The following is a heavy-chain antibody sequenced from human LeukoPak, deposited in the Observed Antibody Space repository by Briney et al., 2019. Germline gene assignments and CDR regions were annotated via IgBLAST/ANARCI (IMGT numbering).Heavy chain of an antibody. V-gene: IGHV3-23*01. CDR1: GFTFSSYP. CDR3: AKDAKVLDYFDY. CDR2: ITSIGVNT. J-gene: IGHJ4*02. Sequence: GGSLRLSCVASGFTFSSYPMSWVRQAPGKGLEWVSTITSIGVNTYYADSVKGRFTISRDNSKNTLYLQMNSLRAEDTALYYCAKDAKVLDYFDYWGQGALVTVSS.